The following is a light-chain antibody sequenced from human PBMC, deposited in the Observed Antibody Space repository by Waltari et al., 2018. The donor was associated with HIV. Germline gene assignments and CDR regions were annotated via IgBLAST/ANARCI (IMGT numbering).Light chain of an antibody. CDR3: QQSYSTPRT. J-gene: IGKJ1*01. Sequence: PSSLSASVGDRVTITCRASQSISSYLNWYQQKPGKAPKLLIYAASSLQSGVPSRFSGSGSGTDFTLTISSLQPEDFATYYCQQSYSTPRTFGQGTKVEIK. CDR1: QSISSY. CDR2: AAS. V-gene: IGKV1-39*01.